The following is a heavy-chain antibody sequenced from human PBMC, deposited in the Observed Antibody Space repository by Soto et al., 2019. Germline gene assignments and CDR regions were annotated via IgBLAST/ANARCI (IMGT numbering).Heavy chain of an antibody. CDR1: GYTFTGYY. D-gene: IGHD3-22*01. Sequence: GASVKVSCKASGYTFTGYYMHWVRQAPGQGLEWMGWINPNSGGTNYAQKFQGRVTMTRDTSISTAYMELSRLRSDDTAVYYCARGHYYDTDTNYDAFDIWGQGTMVTVSS. V-gene: IGHV1-2*02. CDR3: ARGHYYDTDTNYDAFDI. J-gene: IGHJ3*02. CDR2: INPNSGGT.